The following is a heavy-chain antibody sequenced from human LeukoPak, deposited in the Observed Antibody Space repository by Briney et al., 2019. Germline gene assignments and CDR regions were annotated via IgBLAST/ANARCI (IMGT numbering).Heavy chain of an antibody. CDR3: ARIRDGYNPFDY. CDR1: GGSFNGYY. V-gene: IGHV4-59*01. Sequence: SETLSLTCAVYGGSFNGYYWSWIRQPPGKGLEWIGYIYYGGNTNYNPSLKSRVTISVDTSKNQFSLKLSSVTAADTAVYYCARIRDGYNPFDYWGQGTLVTVFS. CDR2: IYYGGNT. J-gene: IGHJ4*02. D-gene: IGHD5-24*01.